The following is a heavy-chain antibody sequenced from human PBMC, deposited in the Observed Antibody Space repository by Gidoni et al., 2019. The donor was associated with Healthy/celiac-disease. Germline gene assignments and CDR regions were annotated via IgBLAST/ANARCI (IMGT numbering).Heavy chain of an antibody. CDR3: ARDTGHYYDSSGSYDY. CDR1: GGSISSYY. CDR2: IYYSGST. Sequence: QVQLQESGPGLVKPSATLSLTCTVSGGSISSYYWSWIRQPPWKGLEWIGYIYYSGSTNYNPSLKSRVTISVDTSKNQSSLKLSSVTAADTAVYYCARDTGHYYDSSGSYDYWGQGTLVTVSS. V-gene: IGHV4-59*01. D-gene: IGHD3-22*01. J-gene: IGHJ4*02.